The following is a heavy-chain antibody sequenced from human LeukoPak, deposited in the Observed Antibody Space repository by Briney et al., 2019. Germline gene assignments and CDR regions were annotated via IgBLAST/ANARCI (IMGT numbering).Heavy chain of an antibody. CDR1: GGSISSYY. CDR3: ARTTEAHSWRTRYYDYYMDV. V-gene: IGHV4-4*07. CDR2: IYTSGST. Sequence: SETLSLTCTVSGGSISSYYWSWIRQPAGKGLEWIGRIYTSGSTNYNPSPKSRVTMSVDTSKNQFSLKLSSVTAADTAVYYCARTTEAHSWRTRYYDYYMDVWGKGTTVTVSS. D-gene: IGHD6-13*01. J-gene: IGHJ6*03.